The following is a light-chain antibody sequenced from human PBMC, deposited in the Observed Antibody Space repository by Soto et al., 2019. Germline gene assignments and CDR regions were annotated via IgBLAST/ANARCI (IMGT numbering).Light chain of an antibody. CDR3: MQGKHWAWA. V-gene: IGKV2-30*01. CDR2: KVS. CDR1: QSLVYSDGNTY. Sequence: DAVLTQSPLSLPATLGQPASISCRSSQSLVYSDGNTYLNWFQQRPGQSPRRLIYKVSNRACGVVDRVGGGETRTDFPLKNSGVEAEDVRVDYCMQGKHWAWAFGQGTKVDSK. J-gene: IGKJ1*01.